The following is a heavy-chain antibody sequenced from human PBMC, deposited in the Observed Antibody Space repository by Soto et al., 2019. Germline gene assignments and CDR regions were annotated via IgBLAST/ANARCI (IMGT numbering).Heavy chain of an antibody. Sequence: QVQLVQSGAEVKKPGSSVKVSCKASGGTFSSYTISWVRQAPGQGLEWMGRIIPILGISNYAQKFQGRVTITADKSTSTAYMELSSLRSEDTAVYYCARDCSGSFFGYWGQGTLVTVSS. CDR1: GGTFSSYT. CDR3: ARDCSGSFFGY. V-gene: IGHV1-69*08. CDR2: IIPILGIS. J-gene: IGHJ4*02. D-gene: IGHD3-10*02.